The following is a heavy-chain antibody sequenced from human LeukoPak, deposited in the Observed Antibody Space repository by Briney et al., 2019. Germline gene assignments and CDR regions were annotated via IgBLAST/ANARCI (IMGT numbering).Heavy chain of an antibody. Sequence: SETLSLTCTVSGGSISSGDYYWSWIRQPPGKGLEWIGYIYYSGSTYYNPSLKSRVTISVDTSKNQFSLKLSSVSAADTAVYYCARSRDGYNWVFDYWGQGTLVTVSA. CDR2: IYYSGST. J-gene: IGHJ4*02. D-gene: IGHD5-24*01. CDR1: GGSISSGDYY. CDR3: ARSRDGYNWVFDY. V-gene: IGHV4-30-4*01.